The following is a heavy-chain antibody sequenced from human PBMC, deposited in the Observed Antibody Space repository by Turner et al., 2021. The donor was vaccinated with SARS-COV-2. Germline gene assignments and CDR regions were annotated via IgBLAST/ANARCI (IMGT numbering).Heavy chain of an antibody. J-gene: IGHJ4*02. CDR1: GWSLRCYF. CDR2: TNDLGHT. D-gene: IGHD5-18*01. Sequence: QVQLQQWGAGLVKPSGTLSLTCAVSGWSLRCYFWSWIRQTPGKGLEWIGETNDLGHTCYNPSLKSRVAVSADTSQKHFSLTLTSVTAADTAIYDGERRANVDITLVPKPFDFWGQGTQVTVSS. V-gene: IGHV4-34*01. CDR3: ERRANVDITLVPKPFDF.